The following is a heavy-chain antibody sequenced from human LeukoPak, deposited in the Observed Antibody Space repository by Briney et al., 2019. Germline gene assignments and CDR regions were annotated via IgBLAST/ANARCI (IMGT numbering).Heavy chain of an antibody. Sequence: GGSLRLSCAASGLTFSSYSMNWVRQAPGKGLEWVAVISYDGSNKYYADSVKGRFTISRDNSKNTLYLQMNSLRAEDTAVYYCARGYLDSSGYYYLDYWGQGTLVTVSS. CDR3: ARGYLDSSGYYYLDY. J-gene: IGHJ4*02. V-gene: IGHV3-30*03. CDR1: GLTFSSYS. CDR2: ISYDGSNK. D-gene: IGHD3-22*01.